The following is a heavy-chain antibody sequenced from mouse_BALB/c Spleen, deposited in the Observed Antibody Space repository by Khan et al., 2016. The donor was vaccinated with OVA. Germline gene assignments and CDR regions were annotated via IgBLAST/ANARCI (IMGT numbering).Heavy chain of an antibody. CDR3: ARGGYWCFVV. CDR2: INTYTGEP. V-gene: IGHV9-3-1*01. CDR1: GYSFTNYG. J-gene: IGHJ1*01. D-gene: IGHD1-1*02. Sequence: QIQLVQSGPEVKKPGETVKISCKASGYSFTNYGMNWVRQAPGKGLKWMGWINTYTGEPTYADDFKGRFAFSLETSASTAYLQINNLKKEDTATYFCARGGYWCFVVWGPGTTVTVSS.